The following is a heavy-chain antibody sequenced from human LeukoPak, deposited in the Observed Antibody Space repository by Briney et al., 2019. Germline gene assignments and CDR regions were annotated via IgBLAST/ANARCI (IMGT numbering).Heavy chain of an antibody. V-gene: IGHV4-4*07. D-gene: IGHD3-10*01. J-gene: IGHJ6*03. CDR1: GGSISSYY. CDR3: AREITMVRGVIDYYYYYYMDV. CDR2: IYTSGST. Sequence: SETLSLTCTVSGGSISSYYWSWIRQPAGKGLEWIGRIYTSGSTNYNPSLKSRVTMSVDTSKNQFSLKLSSVTAADTAVYYCAREITMVRGVIDYYYYYYMDVWGKGTTVTISS.